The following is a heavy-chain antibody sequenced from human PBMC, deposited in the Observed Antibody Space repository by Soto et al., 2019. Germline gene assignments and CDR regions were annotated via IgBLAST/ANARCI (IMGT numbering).Heavy chain of an antibody. Sequence: GGSLRLSCAASGFTVSSNYMSWVRQAPGKGLEWVSVIYSGGSTYYADSLKGRFTISRDNSKNTLYLQMNSLRAEDTAVYYCARDQRGSSGSNYSYYYGMDVWGQGTTVTVS. CDR1: GFTVSSNY. V-gene: IGHV3-53*01. CDR3: ARDQRGSSGSNYSYYYGMDV. J-gene: IGHJ6*02. D-gene: IGHD6-19*01. CDR2: IYSGGST.